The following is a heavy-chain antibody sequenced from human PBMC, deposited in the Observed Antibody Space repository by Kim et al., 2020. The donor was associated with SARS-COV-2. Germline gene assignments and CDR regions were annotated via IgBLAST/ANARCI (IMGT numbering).Heavy chain of an antibody. J-gene: IGHJ4*02. V-gene: IGHV3-7*01. CDR1: GFTFNRYW. D-gene: IGHD6-13*01. Sequence: LSLTCVVSGFTFNRYWMTWVRQAPGKGLEWVTNLNEDGTERYYVDSVRGRFTISRDNAENSLYLRMDNLRAEDTGVYYCASSIEAAGAFDYWGQGTLVAVSS. CDR3: ASSIEAAGAFDY. CDR2: LNEDGTER.